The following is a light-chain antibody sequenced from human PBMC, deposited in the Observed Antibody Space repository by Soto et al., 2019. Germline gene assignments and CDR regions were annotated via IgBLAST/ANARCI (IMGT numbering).Light chain of an antibody. Sequence: QSVLTQPPSVSGAPGQRVTISCTGSSSNIGAGYDVHWYQQLPGTAPKLLIYGNSNRPSGVPDRLSGSKSGTSSSLAITGLIAEDEADYYCKSYDSSLSGYVVFGGGTKLTVL. CDR2: GNS. V-gene: IGLV1-40*01. J-gene: IGLJ2*01. CDR1: SSNIGAGYD. CDR3: KSYDSSLSGYVV.